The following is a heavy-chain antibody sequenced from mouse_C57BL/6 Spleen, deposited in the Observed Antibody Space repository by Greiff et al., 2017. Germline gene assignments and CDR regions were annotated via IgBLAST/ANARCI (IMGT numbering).Heavy chain of an antibody. Sequence: EVNVVESGGGLVKPGGSLKLSCAASGFTFSSYAMSWVRQTPEKRLEWVATISDGGSYTYYPDNVKGRFTISRDNAKNNLYLQMSHLKSEDTAMYYCARDHYDYGAWFAYWGQGTLVTVSA. CDR3: ARDHYDYGAWFAY. D-gene: IGHD2-4*01. CDR2: ISDGGSYT. CDR1: GFTFSSYA. V-gene: IGHV5-4*01. J-gene: IGHJ3*01.